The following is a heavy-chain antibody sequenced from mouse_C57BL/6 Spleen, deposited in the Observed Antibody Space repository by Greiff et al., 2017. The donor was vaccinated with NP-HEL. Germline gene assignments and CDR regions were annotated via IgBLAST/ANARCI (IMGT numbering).Heavy chain of an antibody. D-gene: IGHD2-4*01. J-gene: IGHJ4*01. CDR3: APYDYHYAMDY. V-gene: IGHV3-6*01. CDR2: ISYDGSN. Sequence: EVKLMESGPGLVKPSQSLSLTCSVTGYSITSGYYWNWIRQFPGNKLEWMGYISYDGSNNYNPSLKNRISITRDTSKNQFFLKLNSVTTEDTATYYCAPYDYHYAMDYWGQGTSVTVSS. CDR1: GYSITSGYY.